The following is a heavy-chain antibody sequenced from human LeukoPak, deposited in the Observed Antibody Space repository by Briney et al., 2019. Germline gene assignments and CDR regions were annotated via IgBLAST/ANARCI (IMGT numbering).Heavy chain of an antibody. Sequence: SETLSLTCAVYGGSFSGYYWSWIRQPPGKGLEWMGEINHSGSTNYNPSLKGRVTISVDTSKNQFSLKLSSVTAADTAVYYCARGSPPYYYGSGSRRHFDLWGRGTLVTVSS. CDR2: INHSGST. CDR3: ARGSPPYYYGSGSRRHFDL. D-gene: IGHD3-10*01. J-gene: IGHJ2*01. V-gene: IGHV4-34*01. CDR1: GGSFSGYY.